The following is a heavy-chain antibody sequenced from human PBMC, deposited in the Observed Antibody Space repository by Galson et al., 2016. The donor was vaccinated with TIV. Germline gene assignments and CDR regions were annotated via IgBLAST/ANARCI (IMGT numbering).Heavy chain of an antibody. CDR3: ARDRGAETFAR. Sequence: SVKVSCKASGYTFTTYHIHWMRQAPGQGLEWIGIINTTGGAVSYAQTFQGRVTMTRDRSTSTVYLALNSLRSDDAATYYCARDRGAETFARWGQGTLIAVSS. CDR2: INTTGGAV. V-gene: IGHV1-46*01. J-gene: IGHJ4*02. D-gene: IGHD1-26*01. CDR1: GYTFTTYH.